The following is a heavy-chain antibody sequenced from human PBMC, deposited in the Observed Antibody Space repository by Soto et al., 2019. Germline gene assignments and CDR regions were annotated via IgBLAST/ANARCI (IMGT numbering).Heavy chain of an antibody. D-gene: IGHD1-26*01. CDR1: GYTFTGYY. J-gene: IGHJ5*02. CDR3: AKGGAIVAAGTRVYLSTCYSPRNHYFDA. CDR2: INPNSGDT. Sequence: RASVKVSCKASGYTFTGYYVHWVRQAPGQGLEWMGWINPNSGDTYLAQRFQGRVTMNRDTSIGTTYMELRGLTSDDTAEYYCAKGGAIVAAGTRVYLSTCYSPRNHYFDAWGQGTLVTVSS. V-gene: IGHV1-2*02.